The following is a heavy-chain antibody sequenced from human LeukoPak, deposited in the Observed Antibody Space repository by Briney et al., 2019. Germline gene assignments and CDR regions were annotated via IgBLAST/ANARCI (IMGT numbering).Heavy chain of an antibody. D-gene: IGHD2-21*02. CDR2: ITGSGSST. J-gene: IGHJ4*02. Sequence: GGSLRLSCAASGFTFSSYAMTWVRQAPGKGLEWVSSITGSGSSTYYADSVKGRFTISRDNSKNTLYVQMNSLRAGDTAVYFCARPPRVVVVTAFDSWGQGTLVTVSS. V-gene: IGHV3-23*01. CDR1: GFTFSSYA. CDR3: ARPPRVVVVTAFDS.